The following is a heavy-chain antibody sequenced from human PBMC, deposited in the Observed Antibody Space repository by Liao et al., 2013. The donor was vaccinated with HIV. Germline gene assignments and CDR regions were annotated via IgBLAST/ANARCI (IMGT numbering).Heavy chain of an antibody. J-gene: IGHJ5*02. V-gene: IGHV4-39*07. CDR2: IYYSGST. CDR1: GGSISSSSYY. D-gene: IGHD3-22*01. CDR3: ARGGSRGFSRSLNWVDP. Sequence: QLQLQESGPGLVKPSETLSLTCTVSGGSISSSSYYWGWIRQPPGKGLEWIGSIYYSGSTYYNPSLKSRVTISVDTSKNQFSLKLSSVTAADTAVYYCARGGSRGFSRSLNWVDPWGQGTLVTVSS.